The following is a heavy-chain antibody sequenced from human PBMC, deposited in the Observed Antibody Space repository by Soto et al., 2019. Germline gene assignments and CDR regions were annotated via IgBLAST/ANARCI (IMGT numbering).Heavy chain of an antibody. CDR3: ARDARYGDYPLVY. Sequence: QVQLQQWGAGLLKPSETLSLTCAVYGGSFSGYYWSWIRQPPGKGLEWIGEINHSGSTNYNPSLKSRVPISVDTSKNQFSLKLSSVTAADTAVYYCARDARYGDYPLVYWGQGTLVTVSS. D-gene: IGHD4-17*01. CDR1: GGSFSGYY. J-gene: IGHJ4*02. V-gene: IGHV4-34*01. CDR2: INHSGST.